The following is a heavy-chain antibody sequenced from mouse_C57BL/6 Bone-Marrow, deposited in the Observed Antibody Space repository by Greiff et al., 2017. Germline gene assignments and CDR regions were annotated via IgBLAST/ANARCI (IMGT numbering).Heavy chain of an antibody. CDR2: IYPGNGAT. D-gene: IGHD1-1*01. CDR3: ARHGYGSSHWYCDV. CDR1: GYTFTSYN. V-gene: IGHV1-12*01. Sequence: LQQSGAELVRPGASVKMSCKASGYTFTSYNMHWVKQTPRQGLEWIGAIYPGNGATSYNQKLKGKATLTVDKSSSTAYMQLSSLTSEDSAVYFCARHGYGSSHWYCDVWGTGTTVTVSS. J-gene: IGHJ1*03.